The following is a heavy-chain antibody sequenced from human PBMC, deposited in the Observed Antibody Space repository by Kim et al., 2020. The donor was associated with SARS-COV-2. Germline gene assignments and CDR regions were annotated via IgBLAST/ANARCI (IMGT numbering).Heavy chain of an antibody. D-gene: IGHD7-27*01. CDR2: ISHTGAST. CDR3: AKNGRLGVIDS. V-gene: IGHV3-23*01. J-gene: IGHJ4*02. Sequence: GGSLRLSCTASGFTFSNYAMTWVRHVAGEGLQWISSISHTGASTHSADSLKGRFTISRDNSESTVFLQMDRLAAEDTDIYYCAKNGRLGVIDSWGQGTLVTVSS. CDR1: GFTFSNYA.